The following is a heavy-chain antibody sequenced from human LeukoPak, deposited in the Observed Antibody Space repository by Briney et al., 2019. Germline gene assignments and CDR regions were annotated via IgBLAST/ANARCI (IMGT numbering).Heavy chain of an antibody. D-gene: IGHD6-19*01. CDR2: ITYDGSNK. Sequence: GGSLRLSCAASGFTFSSYGMHWVRQAPGKGLEWVAVITYDGSNKYYADSVKGRFTISRDNSKNTLYLQMNSLRAEDTAVYYCAKDMYSGWSYYFHYWGQGTLVTVSS. J-gene: IGHJ4*02. V-gene: IGHV3-30*18. CDR1: GFTFSSYG. CDR3: AKDMYSGWSYYFHY.